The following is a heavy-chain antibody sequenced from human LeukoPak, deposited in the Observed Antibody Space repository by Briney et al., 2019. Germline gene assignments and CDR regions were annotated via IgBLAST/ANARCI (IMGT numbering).Heavy chain of an antibody. CDR3: ARSEYYGSGSYQYYYYGMDV. J-gene: IGHJ6*02. CDR1: GYTFTGYY. Sequence: ASVKVSCKASGYTFTGYYMHWVRQAPGQGLEWMGIINPSGGSTSYAQKFQGRVTMTRDTSTSTVYMELSSLRSEDTAVYYCARSEYYGSGSYQYYYYGMDVWGQGTTVTVSS. V-gene: IGHV1-46*01. D-gene: IGHD3-10*01. CDR2: INPSGGST.